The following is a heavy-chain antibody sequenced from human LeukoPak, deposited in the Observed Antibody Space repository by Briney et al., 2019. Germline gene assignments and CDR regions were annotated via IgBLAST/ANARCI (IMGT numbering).Heavy chain of an antibody. V-gene: IGHV4-4*02. Sequence: PSETLSLTCAVSGGSISSSDWWSWVRQPPGKGLEWIGEIYHSGSTNYNPSLKSRVTISVDKTKNQFSLKLSSVTAADTAVYYCARFFDYGGYIGYGMDVWGQGTTVIVSS. CDR2: IYHSGST. CDR3: ARFFDYGGYIGYGMDV. J-gene: IGHJ6*01. D-gene: IGHD4-17*01. CDR1: GGSISSSDW.